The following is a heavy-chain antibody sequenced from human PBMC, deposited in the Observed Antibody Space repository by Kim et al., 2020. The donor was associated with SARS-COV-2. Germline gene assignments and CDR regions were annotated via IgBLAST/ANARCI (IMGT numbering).Heavy chain of an antibody. Sequence: SETLSLTCTVSGGSISSSSYYWGWIRQPPGKGLEWIGSIYYSGSTYYNPSLKSRVTISVDTSKNQFSLKLSSVTAADTAVYYCATPYYYDSSGYSLGYWGQGTLVTVSS. J-gene: IGHJ4*02. CDR3: ATPYYYDSSGYSLGY. CDR1: GGSISSSSYY. V-gene: IGHV4-39*01. D-gene: IGHD3-22*01. CDR2: IYYSGST.